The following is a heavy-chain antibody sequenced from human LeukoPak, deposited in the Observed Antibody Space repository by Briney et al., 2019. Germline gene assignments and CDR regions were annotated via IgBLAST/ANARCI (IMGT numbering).Heavy chain of an antibody. CDR1: GFTFSSYS. V-gene: IGHV3-48*02. D-gene: IGHD3-22*01. CDR3: ARCVTMIEYDAFDI. Sequence: SGGSLRLSCAASGFTFSSYSMNWVRQAPGKGLEWVSYISSSSSTIYYADSVKGRFTISRDNAKNSLYLQMNSLRDEDTAVYYCARCVTMIEYDAFDIWGQGTMVTVSS. CDR2: ISSSSSTI. J-gene: IGHJ3*02.